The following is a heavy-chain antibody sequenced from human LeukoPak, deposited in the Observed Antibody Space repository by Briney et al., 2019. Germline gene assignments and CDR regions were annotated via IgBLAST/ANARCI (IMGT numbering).Heavy chain of an antibody. J-gene: IGHJ4*02. Sequence: GGSLRLSCTASGFTFRRYAMHWVRQAPGKGLEWVAVISVDGSNKYYTDSVKRRFTISRDNSKNTLYLQMTSLRAEDTAVYYCAKDFWSATYYFDYWGQGTLVTVSS. CDR1: GFTFRRYA. D-gene: IGHD3-3*01. CDR2: ISVDGSNK. V-gene: IGHV3-30-3*01. CDR3: AKDFWSATYYFDY.